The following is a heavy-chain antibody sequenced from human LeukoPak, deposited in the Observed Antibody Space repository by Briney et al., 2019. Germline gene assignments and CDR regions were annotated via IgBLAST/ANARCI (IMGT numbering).Heavy chain of an antibody. D-gene: IGHD2-15*01. J-gene: IGHJ6*02. V-gene: IGHV4-34*01. CDR3: ASPLGYCSGGSCYPPYDGMDV. CDR2: INHSGST. CDR1: GGPFSGYY. Sequence: SETLSLTCAVYGGPFSGYYWSWFRQPPGKGLEWIGEINHSGSTNYNPSLKSRVTISVDTSKNQFSLKLSSVTAADTAVYYCASPLGYCSGGSCYPPYDGMDVWGQGTTVTVSS.